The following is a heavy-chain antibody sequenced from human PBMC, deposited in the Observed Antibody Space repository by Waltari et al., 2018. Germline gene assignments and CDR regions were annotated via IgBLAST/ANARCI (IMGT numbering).Heavy chain of an antibody. J-gene: IGHJ5*02. CDR1: GVSISSPTYY. Sequence: QVQLQESGPGLVKPSQTLSLTCSVTGVSISSPTYYWGWIRQPDGKGLEWIGRIYNTGRTNYNPSLQNLVKLSMDTTKNHFSLRLTSLTAADTARYYCARGLNYYDSSDSSSGCFDPLGQGTLVTVSS. CDR2: IYNTGRT. CDR3: ARGLNYYDSSDSSSGCFDP. V-gene: IGHV4-61*02. D-gene: IGHD3-22*01.